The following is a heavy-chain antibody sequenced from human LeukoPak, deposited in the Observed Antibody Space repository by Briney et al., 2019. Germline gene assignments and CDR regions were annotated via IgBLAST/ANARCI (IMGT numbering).Heavy chain of an antibody. CDR3: ARLPEIAVAGPTVSYFDY. CDR2: IYPGDSDT. D-gene: IGHD6-19*01. CDR1: GYSFTSYW. V-gene: IGHV5-51*01. Sequence: GESLKISCKGSGYSFTSYWIGWVCQMPGKGLEWMGIIYPGDSDTRYSPSFQGQVTISADKSISTAYLQWSSLKASDTAMYYCARLPEIAVAGPTVSYFDYWGQGTLVTVSS. J-gene: IGHJ4*02.